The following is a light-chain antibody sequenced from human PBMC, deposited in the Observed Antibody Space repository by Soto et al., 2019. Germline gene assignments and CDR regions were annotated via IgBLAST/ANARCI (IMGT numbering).Light chain of an antibody. Sequence: QPVLTQPPSVSGAPGQRVTISCTGSSSNIGAGYDVHWYQQFPGTAPKLLIHSNNQRPSGVPDRFSGSKSGTSASLAISGLQSEDEADYYCATWDDSLNGVAFGGGTKVTVL. J-gene: IGLJ2*01. V-gene: IGLV1-40*01. CDR1: SSNIGAGYD. CDR2: SNN. CDR3: ATWDDSLNGVA.